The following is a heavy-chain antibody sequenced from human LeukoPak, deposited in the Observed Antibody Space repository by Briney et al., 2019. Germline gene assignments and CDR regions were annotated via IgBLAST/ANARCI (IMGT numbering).Heavy chain of an antibody. CDR1: GITLSNYG. Sequence: GGSLRLSCGVSGITLSNYGMAWVRQAPGKGLEWVAGLSGSAGGSNYADSVKGRFAISRDNSKNTLFLQMDRLRAEDTAVYFCAKRGVVVRVFLVGFHKEAYYFDSWGQGALVTVSS. D-gene: IGHD3-16*02. CDR3: AKRGVVVRVFLVGFHKEAYYFDS. CDR2: LSGSAGGS. J-gene: IGHJ4*02. V-gene: IGHV3-23*01.